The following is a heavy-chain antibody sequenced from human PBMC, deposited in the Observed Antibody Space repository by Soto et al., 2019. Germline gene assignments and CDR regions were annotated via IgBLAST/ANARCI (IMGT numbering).Heavy chain of an antibody. CDR2: ISAYNGNT. CDR1: GYTFTSYG. CDR3: ARTDLWFGELFPDSGPYYFAY. Sequence: QVQLVQSGAEVKKPGASVKVSCKASGYTFTSYGISWVRQAPGQGLEWMGWISAYNGNTNYAQKLQGRVTMTTDTSTSTASMELRSLRSDDTAVYYCARTDLWFGELFPDSGPYYFAYWGQGTLVTVSS. D-gene: IGHD3-10*01. J-gene: IGHJ4*02. V-gene: IGHV1-18*01.